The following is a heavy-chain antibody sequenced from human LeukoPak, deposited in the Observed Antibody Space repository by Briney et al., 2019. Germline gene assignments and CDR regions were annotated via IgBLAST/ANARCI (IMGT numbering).Heavy chain of an antibody. CDR1: GGSISSYY. J-gene: IGHJ4*02. Sequence: PSETLSLTCTVSGGSISSYYWSWIRQPPGKGLEWIGSIYYSGSTYYNPSLKSRVTISVDTSKNQFSLKLSSVTAADTAVYYCASWGYGSGSYYDYWGQGTLVTVSS. D-gene: IGHD3-10*01. V-gene: IGHV4-39*07. CDR3: ASWGYGSGSYYDY. CDR2: IYYSGST.